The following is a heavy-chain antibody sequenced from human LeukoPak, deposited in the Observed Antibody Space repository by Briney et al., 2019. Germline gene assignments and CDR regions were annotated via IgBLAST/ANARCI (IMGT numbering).Heavy chain of an antibody. V-gene: IGHV3-74*01. Sequence: GSLSLSCAASGFTFSNYWMHWVRPAPGKGLVWVSRINSDGSSISYADSVKGRFTISRDNAKSTLYLQMSSLRAEDTAVYYCARDYYGLGSAYDYWGQGTLVTVSS. CDR1: GFTFSNYW. CDR3: ARDYYGLGSAYDY. CDR2: INSDGSSI. D-gene: IGHD3-10*01. J-gene: IGHJ4*02.